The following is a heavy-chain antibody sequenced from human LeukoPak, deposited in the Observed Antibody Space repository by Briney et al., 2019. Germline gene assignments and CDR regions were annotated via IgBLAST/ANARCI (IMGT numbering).Heavy chain of an antibody. CDR1: GFTVSSNY. CDR2: IYSGGST. CDR3: ASLNVDTTMVTDY. D-gene: IGHD5-18*01. Sequence: GGSLRLSCAAPGFTVSSNYMSWVRQAPGKGLEWVSVIYSGGSTYYADSVKGRFTISRDNSKNTLYLQMNSLRAEDAAVYYCASLNVDTTMVTDYWGQGTLVTVSS. J-gene: IGHJ4*02. V-gene: IGHV3-53*05.